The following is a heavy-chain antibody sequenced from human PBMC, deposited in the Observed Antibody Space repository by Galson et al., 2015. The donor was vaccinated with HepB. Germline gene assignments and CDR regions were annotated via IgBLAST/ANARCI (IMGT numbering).Heavy chain of an antibody. V-gene: IGHV3-21*01. CDR1: GLTFSSYS. CDR3: ARGRDTAMVDY. CDR2: ISSSSSYI. J-gene: IGHJ4*02. Sequence: SLRLSCAASGLTFSSYSMNWVRQAPGKGLEWVSSISSSSSYIYYADSVKGRFTISRDNAKNSLYLQMNSLRAEDTAVYYCARGRDTAMVDYWGQGTLVTVSS. D-gene: IGHD5-18*01.